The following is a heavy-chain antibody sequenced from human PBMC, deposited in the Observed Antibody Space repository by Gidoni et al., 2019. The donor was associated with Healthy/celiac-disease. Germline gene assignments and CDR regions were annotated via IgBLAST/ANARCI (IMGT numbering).Heavy chain of an antibody. Sequence: QVQLQESGPGLVKPSGTLSLTCAVSGGSISSSNWWRWVRQPPGKGLEWIGEIYHSVSTNYNPSLKSRVTISVDKSKNQFSLKLSSVTAADTAVYYCARDSRIPPWAETGTTNAFDIWGQGTMVTVSS. V-gene: IGHV4-4*02. J-gene: IGHJ3*02. D-gene: IGHD1-1*01. CDR2: IYHSVST. CDR1: GGSISSSNW. CDR3: ARDSRIPPWAETGTTNAFDI.